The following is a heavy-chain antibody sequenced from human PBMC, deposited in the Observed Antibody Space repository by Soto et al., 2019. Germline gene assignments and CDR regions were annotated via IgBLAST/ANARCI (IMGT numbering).Heavy chain of an antibody. V-gene: IGHV4-39*01. CDR3: ARTVVVPAAPTRRPKNNYMDV. CDR1: GGSISSSSYY. CDR2: IYDSGST. D-gene: IGHD2-2*01. J-gene: IGHJ6*03. Sequence: QLQLQESGPGLVKPSETLSLTCTVSGGSISSSSYYWGWIRQPPGKGLEWIGSIYDSGSTYYNPSLKSRVNISVNTSRDQLSLKLSSVTAADTAVYYCARTVVVPAAPTRRPKNNYMDVWGKGTTVTVSS.